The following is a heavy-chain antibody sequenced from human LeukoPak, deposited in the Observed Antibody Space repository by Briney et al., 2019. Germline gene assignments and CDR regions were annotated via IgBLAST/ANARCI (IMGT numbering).Heavy chain of an antibody. CDR3: ARDVSNSGWPYYFDY. V-gene: IGHV3-23*01. CDR1: GFTFSSYA. D-gene: IGHD6-19*01. J-gene: IGHJ4*02. CDR2: ISGSGGST. Sequence: TGGSLRLSCAASGFTFSSYAMSWVRQAPGKGLEWVSAISGSGGSTYYADSVKGRFTISRDNSKNTLYLQMNSLRAEDTAVYYCARDVSNSGWPYYFDYWGQGTLVTVSS.